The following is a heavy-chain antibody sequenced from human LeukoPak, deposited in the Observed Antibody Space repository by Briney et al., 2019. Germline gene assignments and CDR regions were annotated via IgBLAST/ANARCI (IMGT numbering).Heavy chain of an antibody. CDR2: ISSSGSTI. Sequence: GGSLRLSCAASGFTFSSYEMNWVRQAPGKGLEWVSYISSSGSTIYYADSVKGRFTISRDNAKNSLYLQMNSLRAEDTAVYYCTRGDTAMATASWGQGTLVTVSS. V-gene: IGHV3-48*03. J-gene: IGHJ5*02. D-gene: IGHD5-18*01. CDR1: GFTFSSYE. CDR3: TRGDTAMATAS.